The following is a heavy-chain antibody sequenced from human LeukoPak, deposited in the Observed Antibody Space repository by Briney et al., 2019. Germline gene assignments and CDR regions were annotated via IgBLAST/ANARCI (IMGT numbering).Heavy chain of an antibody. D-gene: IGHD6-13*01. V-gene: IGHV5-51*01. CDR2: IYPGDSDT. Sequence: GESLKISCKGSGYSFTTYWIGWVRRMPGEGLEWMGIIYPGDSDTTYSPSFQGQVTISADKSISTAYLQWSSLKASDTAIYYCGRVGGAEYSSSQPFDYWGQGTLVTFSS. CDR3: GRVGGAEYSSSQPFDY. J-gene: IGHJ4*02. CDR1: GYSFTTYW.